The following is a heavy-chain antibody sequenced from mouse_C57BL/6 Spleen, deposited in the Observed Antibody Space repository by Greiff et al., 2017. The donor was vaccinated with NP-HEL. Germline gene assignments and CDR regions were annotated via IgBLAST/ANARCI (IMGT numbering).Heavy chain of an antibody. D-gene: IGHD1-1*01. Sequence: VQLKQSGPGLVKPSQSLSLTCSVTGYSITSGYYWNWIRQFPGNKLEWMGYISYDGSNNYNPSLKNRISITRDTSKNQSFLKLNSVTTEDTATYYCAIAVVATDYFDYWGPGTTLTVSS. J-gene: IGHJ2*01. CDR2: ISYDGSN. V-gene: IGHV3-6*01. CDR1: GYSITSGYY. CDR3: AIAVVATDYFDY.